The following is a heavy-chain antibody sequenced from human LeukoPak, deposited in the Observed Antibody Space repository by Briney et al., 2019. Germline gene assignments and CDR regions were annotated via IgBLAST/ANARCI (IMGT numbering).Heavy chain of an antibody. D-gene: IGHD3-10*01. CDR1: GFTFSSYS. J-gene: IGHJ4*02. CDR2: ISSSSSYI. Sequence: SGGSLRLSCAASGFTFSSYSMNWVRQAPGKGLEWVSSISSSSSYIYYADSAKGRFTISRDNAKNSLYLQMNSLRAEDTAVYYCARDRADGWFGELFCDYWGQGTLVTVSS. V-gene: IGHV3-21*01. CDR3: ARDRADGWFGELFCDY.